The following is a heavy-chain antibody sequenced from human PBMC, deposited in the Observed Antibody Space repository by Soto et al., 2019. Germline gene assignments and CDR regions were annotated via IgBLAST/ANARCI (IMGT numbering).Heavy chain of an antibody. CDR3: ARESEDLTSNFDY. V-gene: IGHV3-21*06. J-gene: IGHJ4*02. CDR2: ISSTTNYI. Sequence: GGSLRLSCAASGFTFTRYSMNWVRQAPGKGLEWVSSISSTTNYIYYGDSMKGRFTISRDNAKNSLYLEMNSLRAEDTAVYYCARESEDLTSNFDYWGQGTLATVSS. CDR1: GFTFTRYS.